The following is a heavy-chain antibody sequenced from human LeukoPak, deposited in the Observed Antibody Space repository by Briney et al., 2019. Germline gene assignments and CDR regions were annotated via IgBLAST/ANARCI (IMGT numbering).Heavy chain of an antibody. CDR1: GYTFTSYG. D-gene: IGHD6-19*01. CDR2: VSAYKGYT. J-gene: IGHJ4*02. V-gene: IGHV1-18*01. Sequence: ASVKVSCKASGYTFTSYGISWVRQAPGQGLEWMGWVSAYKGYTSHAQKFQDRVIMTTDTSTTTAYMELRNLKSDDTAMYYCAREAVSFVAVANDGYFDFWGQGSLVIVSS. CDR3: AREAVSFVAVANDGYFDF.